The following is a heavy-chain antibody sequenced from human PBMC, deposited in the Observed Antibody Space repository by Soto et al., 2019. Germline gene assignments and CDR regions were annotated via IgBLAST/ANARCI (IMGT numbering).Heavy chain of an antibody. D-gene: IGHD4-17*01. CDR1: GYTFTSYD. J-gene: IGHJ4*02. Sequence: QVQLVQSGAEVKKPGASVKVSCKASGYTFTSYDINWVRQATGQGLEWMGRMNPNSGNTGYAQKFQVRVTMTRNTSIITAYMELSRLRSADTAVYYCARTLYGDNVDYWGVVTLVTVSS. CDR3: ARTLYGDNVDY. CDR2: MNPNSGNT. V-gene: IGHV1-8*01.